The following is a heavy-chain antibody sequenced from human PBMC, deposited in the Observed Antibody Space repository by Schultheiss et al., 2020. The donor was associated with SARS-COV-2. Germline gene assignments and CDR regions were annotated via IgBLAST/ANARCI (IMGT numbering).Heavy chain of an antibody. CDR1: GGDRRSSSYY. Sequence: SETLSLTCTVSGGDRRSSSYYWGWIRQPPGKGLEWIGSIYYSGSTYYNPSLKSRVTISVDTSKNQFSLKLSSVTAADTAVYYCARDSRDGYNPNWFDPWGQGTLVTVSS. D-gene: IGHD5-24*01. V-gene: IGHV4-39*02. CDR3: ARDSRDGYNPNWFDP. J-gene: IGHJ5*02. CDR2: IYYSGST.